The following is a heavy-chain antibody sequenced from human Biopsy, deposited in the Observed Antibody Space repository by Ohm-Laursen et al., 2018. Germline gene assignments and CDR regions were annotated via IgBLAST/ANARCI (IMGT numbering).Heavy chain of an antibody. Sequence: SDTLSLTWVVSGGSIKSYYWNWIRQPPGKGLEWIGFIYYTGHTNYNPSLNSRATISVDTSKNQFSLKVISVTAADTAVYYCAKLTGDPSYWGQGILVTVSS. CDR3: AKLTGDPSY. CDR2: IYYTGHT. V-gene: IGHV4-59*07. D-gene: IGHD1-20*01. CDR1: GGSIKSYY. J-gene: IGHJ4*02.